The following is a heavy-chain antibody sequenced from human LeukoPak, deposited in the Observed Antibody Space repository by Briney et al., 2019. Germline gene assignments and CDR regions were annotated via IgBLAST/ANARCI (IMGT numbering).Heavy chain of an antibody. J-gene: IGHJ3*02. V-gene: IGHV1-69*01. CDR3: ARESGGLIVVVPAAKEIAFDI. Sequence: SVKVSCTASGGTFSSYAISWVRQAPGQGLEWMGGIIPIFGTANYAQKFQGRVTITADESTSTAYMELSSLRSEDTAVYYCARESGGLIVVVPAAKEIAFDIWGQGTMVTVSS. D-gene: IGHD2-2*01. CDR2: IIPIFGTA. CDR1: GGTFSSYA.